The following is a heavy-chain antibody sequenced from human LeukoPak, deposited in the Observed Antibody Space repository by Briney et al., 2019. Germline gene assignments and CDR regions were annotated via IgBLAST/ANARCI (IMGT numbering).Heavy chain of an antibody. CDR1: GFTFSSYW. Sequence: SGGSLRLSCAASGFTFSSYWMSWVRQAPGKGLEWLSYISSSSSTIYYADSVKGRFTISRDNAKNSLYLQMNSLRAEDTAVYYCARGDCSGGSCYLSLTTIDYWGQGTLVTVSS. CDR2: ISSSSSTI. J-gene: IGHJ4*02. CDR3: ARGDCSGGSCYLSLTTIDY. V-gene: IGHV3-48*01. D-gene: IGHD2-15*01.